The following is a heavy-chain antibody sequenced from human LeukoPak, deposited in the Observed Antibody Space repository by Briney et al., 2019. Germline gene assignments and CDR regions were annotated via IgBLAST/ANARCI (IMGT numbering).Heavy chain of an antibody. Sequence: PSETLSLTCTVSGGSISSYYWSWIRQPPGKGLEWIGYIYYSGSTNYNPSLKSRVTISVDTSKNQFSLKLSSVTAADTAVYYCARNTGGYYDSSGYYFDYWGQGTLVTVSS. CDR3: ARNTGGYYDSSGYYFDY. V-gene: IGHV4-59*01. D-gene: IGHD3-22*01. CDR1: GGSISSYY. J-gene: IGHJ4*02. CDR2: IYYSGST.